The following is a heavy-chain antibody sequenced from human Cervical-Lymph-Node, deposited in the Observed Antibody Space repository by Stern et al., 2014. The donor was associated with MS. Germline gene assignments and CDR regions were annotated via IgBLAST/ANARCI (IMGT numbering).Heavy chain of an antibody. CDR1: GFRFRDYY. V-gene: IGHV3-11*01. CDR3: AREDYYRFDF. Sequence: QVQLVQSGGGLVKPGGSLRLSCEASGFRFRDYYMTWIRQAPGKGLEWISSITPRHETIYQGDSMRGRFSISRDNTKNSLYLQINSLRAEDTAVYYCAREDYYRFDFWGQGALVTVSS. D-gene: IGHD3-10*01. J-gene: IGHJ4*02. CDR2: ITPRHETI.